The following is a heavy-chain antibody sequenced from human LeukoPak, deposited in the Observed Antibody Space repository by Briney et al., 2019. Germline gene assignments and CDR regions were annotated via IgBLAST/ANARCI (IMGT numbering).Heavy chain of an antibody. CDR1: GGSISSYY. J-gene: IGHJ4*02. CDR2: IYTSGST. CDR3: ARGGSGYSYGTFDY. V-gene: IGHV4-4*07. Sequence: SETLSLTCTVSGGSISSYYWSWIRQPAGKGLEWIGRIYTSGSTNYNPSLKSRVTMSVDTSKNQFSLKLSSVTAADTAVYYCARGGSGYSYGTFDYWGQGTLVTVSS. D-gene: IGHD5-18*01.